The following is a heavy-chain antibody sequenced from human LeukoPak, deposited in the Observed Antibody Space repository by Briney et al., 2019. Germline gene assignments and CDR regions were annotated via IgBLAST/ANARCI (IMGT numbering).Heavy chain of an antibody. J-gene: IGHJ5*02. CDR1: GYTFTSYG. D-gene: IGHD3-9*01. Sequence: ASVKVSCKASGYTFTSYGISWVRQAPGQGLEWMGWISAYNGITNYAQNFQGRVAMTTDTSTSTAYMELRSLRSDDTAVYYCARELLVNPNRLPSDPWGQGTLVTVSS. CDR2: ISAYNGIT. CDR3: ARELLVNPNRLPSDP. V-gene: IGHV1-18*01.